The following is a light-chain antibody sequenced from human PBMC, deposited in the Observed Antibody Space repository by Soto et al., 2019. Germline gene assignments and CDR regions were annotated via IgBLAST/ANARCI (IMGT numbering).Light chain of an antibody. CDR2: DAS. J-gene: IGKJ4*01. V-gene: IGKV1-33*01. Sequence: DLQMTQSPSSLSASVGDRVTITCQASRDISNYLNWYQQKPGKVPKLLIYDASKLETGVPSRFGGRGSGTDFTFTISSLQPEDIATYYCQQNDNLPPLTFGGGTKVEIK. CDR1: RDISNY. CDR3: QQNDNLPPLT.